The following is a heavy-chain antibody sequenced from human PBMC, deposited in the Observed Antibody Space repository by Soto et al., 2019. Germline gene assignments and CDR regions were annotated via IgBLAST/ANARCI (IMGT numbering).Heavy chain of an antibody. CDR1: VFTFSSYS. CDR2: ISSSSSYI. Sequence: GSLRLSCAASVFTFSSYSMNWVRQAPGKGLEWVSSISSSSSYIYYADSVKGRFTISRDNAKNSLYLQMNSLRAEDTAVYYCARDRGVAAKPRYMDVWGKGTTVTVSS. V-gene: IGHV3-21*01. J-gene: IGHJ6*03. D-gene: IGHD6-13*01. CDR3: ARDRGVAAKPRYMDV.